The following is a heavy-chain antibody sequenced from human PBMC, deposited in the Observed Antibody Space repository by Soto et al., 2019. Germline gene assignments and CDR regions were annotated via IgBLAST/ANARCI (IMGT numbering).Heavy chain of an antibody. CDR1: GFTFSSYA. CDR3: AKGAYSTSCRYFDP. CDR2: ISGGEGNT. J-gene: IGHJ5*02. Sequence: HPGGSLRLSCAASGFTFSSYAMSWVRRPPGKGLEWVSAISGGEGNTNYAESVKGRFTISRDNSKNTLYLQMSSLRAEDTAVYYCAKGAYSTSCRYFDPWGLGTLVTVSS. D-gene: IGHD6-13*01. V-gene: IGHV3-23*01.